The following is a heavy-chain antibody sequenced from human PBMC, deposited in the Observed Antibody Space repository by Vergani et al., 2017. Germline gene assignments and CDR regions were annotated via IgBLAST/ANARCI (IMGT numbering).Heavy chain of an antibody. J-gene: IGHJ3*02. CDR1: GGSISSYY. Sequence: QVQLQESGPGLVKPSETLSLTFTVSGGSISSYYWSWIRQPPGKGLEWIGCIYHSGSTNYNPSLKSRVTISIDTSKNQFALKLSSVTAADTAVYYCARRSVSWGAFDIWGQGTMVTVSS. D-gene: IGHD1-26*01. V-gene: IGHV4-59*01. CDR3: ARRSVSWGAFDI. CDR2: IYHSGST.